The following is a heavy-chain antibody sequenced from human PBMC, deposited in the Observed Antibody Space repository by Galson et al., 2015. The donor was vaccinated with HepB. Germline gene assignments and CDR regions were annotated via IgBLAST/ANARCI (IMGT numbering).Heavy chain of an antibody. D-gene: IGHD1-26*01. V-gene: IGHV1-2*05. Sequence: SVKVSCKASGYTFTGYYIHWVRQAPGQGLEWMGRISPNTGGTKYAQKFQGRVTMTRDTSINTAYMELSRLRFDDTVVYYCARDSGSYPNHFDYWGQGTLVIVSS. CDR3: ARDSGSYPNHFDY. CDR1: GYTFTGYY. J-gene: IGHJ4*02. CDR2: ISPNTGGT.